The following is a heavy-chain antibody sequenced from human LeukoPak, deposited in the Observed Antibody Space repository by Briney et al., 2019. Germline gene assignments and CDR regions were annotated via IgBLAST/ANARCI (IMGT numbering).Heavy chain of an antibody. D-gene: IGHD3-10*01. CDR1: GYTFTSYA. CDR3: ARDQAHYYGSGSWLHYGMDV. V-gene: IGHV1-3*01. CDR2: INAGNGNT. J-gene: IGHJ6*04. Sequence: ASVKVSCKASGYTFTSYAMHWVRQAPGQRLEWIGWINAGNGNTKYSQKFQGRVTITRDTSASTAYMGLSSLRSEDTAVYYCARDQAHYYGSGSWLHYGMDVWGKGTTVTVSS.